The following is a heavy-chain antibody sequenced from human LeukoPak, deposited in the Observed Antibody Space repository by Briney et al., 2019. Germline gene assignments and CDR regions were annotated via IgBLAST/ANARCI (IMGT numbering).Heavy chain of an antibody. CDR2: IYQSGNT. V-gene: IGHV4-38-2*02. D-gene: IGHD3-22*01. CDR3: ARDLRYYFDSSGYFYLGFDY. Sequence: SETLSLTCAVSGYSISSGHYWAWVRQPPGKGLEWIGSIYQSGNTYYNPSLKSRVSISVDTSKNQFSLKLTSMTTADTAVYYCARDLRYYFDSSGYFYLGFDYWGQGTLVTVSS. CDR1: GYSISSGHY. J-gene: IGHJ4*02.